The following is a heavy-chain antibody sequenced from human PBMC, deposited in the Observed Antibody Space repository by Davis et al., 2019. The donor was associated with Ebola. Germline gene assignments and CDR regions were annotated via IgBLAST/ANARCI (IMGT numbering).Heavy chain of an antibody. V-gene: IGHV1-18*01. Sequence: ASVTVSCKASSYTFTSYGISWVRQAPGQGLEWMGWISAYNGNTNYAQKFQGRVTMTRDTSISTAYMELSRLRSDDTAVYYCARDRPAAIRSVNWYDPWGQGTLVTVSS. CDR2: ISAYNGNT. CDR1: SYTFTSYG. D-gene: IGHD2-2*02. J-gene: IGHJ5*02. CDR3: ARDRPAAIRSVNWYDP.